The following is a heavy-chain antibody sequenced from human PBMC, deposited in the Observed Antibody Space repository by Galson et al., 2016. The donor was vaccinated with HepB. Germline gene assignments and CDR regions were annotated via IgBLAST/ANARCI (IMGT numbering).Heavy chain of an antibody. V-gene: IGHV3-30*03. CDR2: TSYDGSNK. CDR3: ASCSGGSHLDAFDI. CDR1: GITFSSYG. Sequence: SLRLSCAASGITFSSYGMHWVRQAPGKGLEWVAVTSYDGSNKKYVDSVKGRFTISRDNSKNTVYLQMDSLRAEDTAVYYCASCSGGSHLDAFDIWGQGTMVTVSS. J-gene: IGHJ3*02. D-gene: IGHD2-15*01.